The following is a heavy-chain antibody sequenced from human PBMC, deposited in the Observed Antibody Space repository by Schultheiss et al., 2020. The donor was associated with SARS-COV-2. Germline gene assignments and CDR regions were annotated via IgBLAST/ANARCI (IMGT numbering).Heavy chain of an antibody. CDR2: IRSKANSYAT. CDR1: GFTFSGSA. CDR3: ARETVVTPDFDY. D-gene: IGHD4-23*01. J-gene: IGHJ4*02. Sequence: GGSLRLSCAASGFTFSGSAMHWVRQASGKGLEWVGRIRSKANSYATAYAASVKGRFTISRDNAKNSLYLQMNSLRAEDTAVYYCARETVVTPDFDYWGQGTLVTVSS. V-gene: IGHV3-73*01.